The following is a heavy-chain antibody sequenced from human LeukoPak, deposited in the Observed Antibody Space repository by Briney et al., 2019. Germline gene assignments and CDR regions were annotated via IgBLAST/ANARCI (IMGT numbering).Heavy chain of an antibody. D-gene: IGHD3-16*01. Sequence: GGSLRLSCAASGFTFSNNAMHWVRQAPGKGLEWVAVITHDGNHKYNADSVRGRFTISRDNSKNTVYLQMNSLRAEDTAVYYCARDENDDYLGGLDYWGQGALVTVSS. J-gene: IGHJ4*02. CDR1: GFTFSNNA. CDR2: ITHDGNHK. CDR3: ARDENDDYLGGLDY. V-gene: IGHV3-30*04.